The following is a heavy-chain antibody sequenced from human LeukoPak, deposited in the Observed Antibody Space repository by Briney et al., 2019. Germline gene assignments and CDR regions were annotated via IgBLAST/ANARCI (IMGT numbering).Heavy chain of an antibody. CDR2: SSGSGGST. J-gene: IGHJ5*02. V-gene: IGHV3-23*01. CDR1: GFTFSSYA. Sequence: PGGSLRLSCAGSGFTFSSYAMSWVRQAPGKGLEWVSASSGSGGSTYYADSVKGRFTTSRDNSKNTVYLQMNSLRAEDTASYYCAKENSAYSSNWSPRNWFDPWGQGTLVTVSS. D-gene: IGHD6-13*01. CDR3: AKENSAYSSNWSPRNWFDP.